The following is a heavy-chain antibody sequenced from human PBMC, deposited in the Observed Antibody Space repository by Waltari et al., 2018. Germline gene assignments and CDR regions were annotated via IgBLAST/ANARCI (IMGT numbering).Heavy chain of an antibody. J-gene: IGHJ4*02. CDR1: DDSFNDYY. Sequence: QVQLQESGPGLVKPSETLSLTCTISDDSFNDYYWCWIRQPPGKGLEWLGYIHYSGSTDSSPSFKSRVTMSIDTSKNQLSLNLSSVSAADTAVYYCARDAATGYFDSWGQGTLVTVSS. CDR2: IHYSGST. D-gene: IGHD1-1*01. V-gene: IGHV4-59*01. CDR3: ARDAATGYFDS.